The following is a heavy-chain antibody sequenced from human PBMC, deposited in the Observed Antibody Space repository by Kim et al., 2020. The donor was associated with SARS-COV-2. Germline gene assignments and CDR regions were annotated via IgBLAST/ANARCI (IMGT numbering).Heavy chain of an antibody. CDR1: GFTFDDYA. CDR3: AKISSIAVALDAFDI. J-gene: IGHJ3*02. CDR2: ISCNSGSI. Sequence: GGSLRLSCAASGFTFDDYAMHWVRQAPGKGLEWVSGISCNSGSIGYADSVKGRFTISRDNAKNSLYLQMNSLRAEDTALYYCAKISSIAVALDAFDIWGKGTMVTVSS. V-gene: IGHV3-9*01. D-gene: IGHD6-19*01.